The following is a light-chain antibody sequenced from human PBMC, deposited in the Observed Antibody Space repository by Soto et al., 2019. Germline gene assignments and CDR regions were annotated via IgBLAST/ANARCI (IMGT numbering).Light chain of an antibody. V-gene: IGKV4-1*01. CDR3: QQFYSTPPYT. CDR2: WAS. CDR1: QSVLYSSNNKNY. J-gene: IGKJ2*01. Sequence: DIVMTQSPDSLAVSLGERATINCKSSQSVLYSSNNKNYLAWYQQKPGQPPMLLIYWASTRESGVPDRFSGGGSGTDFTLTISSLQAEDVAVYYCQQFYSTPPYTFGQGTKLEIK.